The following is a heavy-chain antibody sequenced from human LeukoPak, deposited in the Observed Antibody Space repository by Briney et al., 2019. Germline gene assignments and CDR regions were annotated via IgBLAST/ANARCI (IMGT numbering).Heavy chain of an antibody. Sequence: GEPLKISCKGSGYSFTSYWITWVRQMPGKGLEWMGRIHSSDSYTNYSPSFQGHVTISADKSISTAYLQWSSLKASDTAMYYCARLNYYDGSYDYWGQGTLVTVSS. J-gene: IGHJ4*02. V-gene: IGHV5-10-1*01. CDR3: ARLNYYDGSYDY. CDR2: IHSSDSYT. CDR1: GYSFTSYW. D-gene: IGHD3-22*01.